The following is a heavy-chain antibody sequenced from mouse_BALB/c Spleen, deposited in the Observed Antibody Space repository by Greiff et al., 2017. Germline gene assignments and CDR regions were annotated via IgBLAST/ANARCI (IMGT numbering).Heavy chain of an antibody. CDR2: ISSGSSTI. CDR1: GFTFSSFG. Sequence: EVHLVESGGGLVQPGGSRKLSCAASGFTFSSFGMHWVRQAPEKGLEWVAYISSGSSTIYYADTVKGRFTISRDNPKNTLFLQMTSLRSEDTAMYYCARFYDYGDAMDYWGQGTSVTVSS. D-gene: IGHD2-4*01. J-gene: IGHJ4*01. CDR3: ARFYDYGDAMDY. V-gene: IGHV5-17*02.